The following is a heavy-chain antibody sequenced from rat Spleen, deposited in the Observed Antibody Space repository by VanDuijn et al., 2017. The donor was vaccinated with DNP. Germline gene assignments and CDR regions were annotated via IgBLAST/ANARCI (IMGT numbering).Heavy chain of an antibody. CDR3: ARHGGTGSSWYFDL. Sequence: EVQLVESGGGLLQPGRSLKLSCAASGFTFSSYDMAWVRQAPSKGLEWVASVNTGGGITYYRDSVKGRFIVSRDNAKSTLYLQMDSLRSEETATYHCARHGGTGSSWYFDLWGPGAMVTVSS. CDR1: GFTFSSYD. D-gene: IGHD5-1*01. CDR2: VNTGGGIT. J-gene: IGHJ1*01. V-gene: IGHV5S11*01.